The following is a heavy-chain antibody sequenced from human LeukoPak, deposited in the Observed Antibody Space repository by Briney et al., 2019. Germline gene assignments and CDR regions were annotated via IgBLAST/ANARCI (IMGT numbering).Heavy chain of an antibody. J-gene: IGHJ4*02. CDR3: AKSRNSGYSLFDY. CDR2: ISGSGGGGST. V-gene: IGHV3-23*01. CDR1: GFTFSSYA. D-gene: IGHD3-22*01. Sequence: GGSLRLSCAASGFTFSSYAMTWVRQAPGKGLERVSAISGSGGGGSTDYADSVKGRFTISGDNSKNTLYLQMNSLRAEGTAVYYCAKSRNSGYSLFDYWGQGTLVTVSS.